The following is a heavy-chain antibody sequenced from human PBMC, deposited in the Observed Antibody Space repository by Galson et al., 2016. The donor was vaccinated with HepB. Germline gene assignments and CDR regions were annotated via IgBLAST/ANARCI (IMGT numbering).Heavy chain of an antibody. V-gene: IGHV3-30*04. CDR1: GFTFRIYA. J-gene: IGHJ4*02. Sequence: LRLSCAASGFTFRIYAIHWVRQAPGKGLEWVALISYDGNNDSYADSVKGRFTIARDNSKNTLSLQMNSLKPEDTAVYYCARDIVGGFDYWGQGALVTVSS. D-gene: IGHD1-26*01. CDR3: ARDIVGGFDY. CDR2: ISYDGNND.